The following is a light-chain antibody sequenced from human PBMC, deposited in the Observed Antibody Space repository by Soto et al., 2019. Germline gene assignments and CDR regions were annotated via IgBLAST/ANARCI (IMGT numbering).Light chain of an antibody. V-gene: IGKV3-15*01. Sequence: IVMTHSPATLSGSPGEIATLSCRASHSVTRYVAWYQQKPGQAPRLLIFDASGRATGIPARFSGSGSGTEFILTISSLQSEDFAVYYCQRYNNRPPLTFGGGTKVDIK. CDR3: QRYNNRPPLT. CDR1: HSVTRY. CDR2: DAS. J-gene: IGKJ4*01.